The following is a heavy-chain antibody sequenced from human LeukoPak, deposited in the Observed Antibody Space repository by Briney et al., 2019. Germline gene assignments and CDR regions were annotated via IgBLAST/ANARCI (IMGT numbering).Heavy chain of an antibody. CDR3: ARTVVVAATPGPWFDP. CDR1: GGSISSYY. D-gene: IGHD2-15*01. V-gene: IGHV4-59*01. J-gene: IGHJ5*02. CDR2: IYYSGST. Sequence: SETLSLTCTVSGGSISSYYWGWIRQPPGKGLEWIGYIYYSGSTNYNPSLKSRVTISVDTSKNQFSLKLSSVTAADTAVYYCARTVVVAATPGPWFDPWGQGTLVTVSS.